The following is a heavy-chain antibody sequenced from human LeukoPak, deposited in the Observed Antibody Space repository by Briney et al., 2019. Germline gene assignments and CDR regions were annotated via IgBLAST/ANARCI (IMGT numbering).Heavy chain of an antibody. D-gene: IGHD3-10*01. Sequence: ASVKVSCKASGYTFTSYDINWVRQAPGQGLEWMGWINPNSGGTNYAQKFQGRVTMTRDTSISTAYMELSRLRSDDTAVYYCARDSLLWFGELGGFDYWGQGTLVTVSS. J-gene: IGHJ4*02. CDR2: INPNSGGT. V-gene: IGHV1-2*02. CDR1: GYTFTSYD. CDR3: ARDSLLWFGELGGFDY.